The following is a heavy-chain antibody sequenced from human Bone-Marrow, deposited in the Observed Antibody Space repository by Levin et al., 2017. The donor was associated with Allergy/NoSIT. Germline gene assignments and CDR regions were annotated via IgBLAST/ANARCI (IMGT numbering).Heavy chain of an antibody. CDR2: IYYSGST. D-gene: IGHD3-10*01. CDR3: ARVVGETSRGKPNRDSENPDPIWFGEEGDAFDI. V-gene: IGHV4-30-4*01. CDR1: GGSISSGDYY. Sequence: SETLSLTCTVSGGSISSGDYYWSWIRQPPGKGLEWIGYIYYSGSTYYNPSLKSRVTISVDTSKNQFSLKLSSVTAADTAVYYCARVVGETSRGKPNRDSENPDPIWFGEEGDAFDIWGQGTMVTVSS. J-gene: IGHJ3*02.